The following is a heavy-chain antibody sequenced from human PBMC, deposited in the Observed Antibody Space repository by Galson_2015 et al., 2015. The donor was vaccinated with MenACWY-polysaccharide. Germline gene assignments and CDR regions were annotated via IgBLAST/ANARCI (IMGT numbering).Heavy chain of an antibody. CDR1: GFTFSSYW. D-gene: IGHD6-19*01. CDR2: IKQDGSEK. Sequence: SLRLSCAASGFTFSSYWMSWVRQAPGKGLEWVANIKQDGSEKYYVDSVKGRFTISRDNAKNSLYLQMNSLRAEDTAVYYCAREAPRRMVGGGSYFDYWGQGTLVTVSS. V-gene: IGHV3-7*01. CDR3: AREAPRRMVGGGSYFDY. J-gene: IGHJ4*02.